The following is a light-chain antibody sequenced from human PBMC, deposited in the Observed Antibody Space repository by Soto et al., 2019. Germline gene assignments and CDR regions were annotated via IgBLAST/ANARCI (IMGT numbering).Light chain of an antibody. V-gene: IGKV3-15*01. CDR3: QQYNNWPLT. J-gene: IGKJ1*01. CDR2: AAS. Sequence: EIVMTQSPATLSVSPGESATLSCRASQSISRNLAWYQQKPGQAPRLLIYAASTRATGLPARFSGSGSGTEFTLTISSLQSEYFAVYSCQQYNNWPLTCGQGTKVDI. CDR1: QSISRN.